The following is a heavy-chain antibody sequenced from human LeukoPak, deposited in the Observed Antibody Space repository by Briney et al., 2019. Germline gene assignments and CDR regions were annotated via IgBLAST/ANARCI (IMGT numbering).Heavy chain of an antibody. D-gene: IGHD3-10*01. CDR2: ISNSGGSA. Sequence: GGSLRLSCAASGFTFSSYAMSWVRQAPGKGLEGVSSISNSGGSAYYADAVKGRVTISRDNSKNTLYLQMNSLRAEDTAVYYCANQYYYGSGSYFYYFDYWGQGTLVTVSS. J-gene: IGHJ4*02. CDR3: ANQYYYGSGSYFYYFDY. CDR1: GFTFSSYA. V-gene: IGHV3-23*01.